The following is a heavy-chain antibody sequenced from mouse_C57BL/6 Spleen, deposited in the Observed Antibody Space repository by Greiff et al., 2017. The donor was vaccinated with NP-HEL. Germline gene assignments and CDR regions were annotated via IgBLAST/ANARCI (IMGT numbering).Heavy chain of an antibody. D-gene: IGHD1-1*01. Sequence: QVQLQQPGAELVKPGASVKLSCKASGYTFTSYWMHWVKQRPGQGLEWIGMIHPNSGSTNYNEKFKSKATLTVDKSSSTAYMQLSSLTSEDSAVYYCAITGEYYYGSSSFAYWGQGTLVTVSA. V-gene: IGHV1-64*01. J-gene: IGHJ3*01. CDR1: GYTFTSYW. CDR2: IHPNSGST. CDR3: AITGEYYYGSSSFAY.